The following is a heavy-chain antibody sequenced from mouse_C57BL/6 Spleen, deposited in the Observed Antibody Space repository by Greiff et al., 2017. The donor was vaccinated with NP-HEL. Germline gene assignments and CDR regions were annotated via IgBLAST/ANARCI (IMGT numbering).Heavy chain of an antibody. D-gene: IGHD1-1*01. J-gene: IGHJ1*03. CDR2: IDTSDSET. Sequence: VKLQQPGAELVRPGSSVKLSCKASGYTFTSYWMHWVKQRPIQGLEWIGNIDTSDSETHYNQKFKDKATLTVDKSSSTAYMQLSSLTSEDSAVYYCARSGVLDYGSSYGYFDVWGTGTTVTVSS. CDR1: GYTFTSYW. V-gene: IGHV1-52*01. CDR3: ARSGVLDYGSSYGYFDV.